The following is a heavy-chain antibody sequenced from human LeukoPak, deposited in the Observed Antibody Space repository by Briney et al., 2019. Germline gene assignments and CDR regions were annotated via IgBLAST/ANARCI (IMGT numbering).Heavy chain of an antibody. J-gene: IGHJ6*02. D-gene: IGHD3-10*01. CDR1: GFTFSSYA. V-gene: IGHV3-30*04. CDR3: ARDPRRGSGSYFYGMDV. Sequence: GGSLRLSCAASGFTFSSYAMHWVRQAPGKGLEWVAVISYDGSNKYYADSMKGRFTISRDNSKNTLYLQMSSLRAEDTAVYYCARDPRRGSGSYFYGMDVWGQGTTVTVSS. CDR2: ISYDGSNK.